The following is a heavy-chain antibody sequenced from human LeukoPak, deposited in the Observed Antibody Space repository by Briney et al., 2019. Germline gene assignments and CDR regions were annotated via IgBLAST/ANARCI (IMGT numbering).Heavy chain of an antibody. CDR2: IYSGGST. CDR3: ARCVSGSYYYCYGMDV. J-gene: IGHJ6*02. D-gene: IGHD1-26*01. V-gene: IGHV3-66*01. Sequence: GGSLRLSCAASGFTVSSNYMSWVRQAPGKGLEWVSVIYSGGSTYYADSVKGRFTISRDNSKNSLYLQMTSLGAEDTAVYYCARCVSGSYYYCYGMDVWGQGTTVTVSS. CDR1: GFTVSSNY.